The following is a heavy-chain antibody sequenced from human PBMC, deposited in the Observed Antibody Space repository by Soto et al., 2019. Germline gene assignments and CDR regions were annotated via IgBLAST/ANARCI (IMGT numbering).Heavy chain of an antibody. CDR2: ISNDGSDK. CDR1: GFTFNNYG. CDR3: AKDQDRAASHGID. J-gene: IGHJ3*01. Sequence: QVQLVESGGGVVQPGRSLRQSCAASGFTFNNYGMHWARQAPGKGLEWVAAISNDGSDKYYADSVKGRLTISRDNSKNTVFLQMSSLRAEDTAVYYCAKDQDRAASHGIDWGQGTMVTVSS. V-gene: IGHV3-30*18. D-gene: IGHD6-13*01.